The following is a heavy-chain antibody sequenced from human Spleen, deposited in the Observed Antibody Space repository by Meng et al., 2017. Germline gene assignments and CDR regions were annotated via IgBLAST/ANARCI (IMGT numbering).Heavy chain of an antibody. CDR1: GGSVSSGPHY. V-gene: IGHV4-61*01. Sequence: LETLSLTCTVSGGSVSSGPHYWSWIRQPPGKGLEWIGFIYYSGSTNYNPSLKSRVTIAVDTSKNQFSLKLRSVTAADTAVYYCARRRGSSGWYRFFDYWGQGTLVTVSS. CDR3: ARRRGSSGWYRFFDY. D-gene: IGHD6-19*01. CDR2: IYYSGST. J-gene: IGHJ4*02.